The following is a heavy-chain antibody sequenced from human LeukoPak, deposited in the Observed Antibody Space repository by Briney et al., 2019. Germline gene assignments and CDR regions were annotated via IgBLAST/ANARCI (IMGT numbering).Heavy chain of an antibody. D-gene: IGHD3-9*01. CDR1: GFTFSSYA. CDR3: ARGRRITINWFDP. Sequence: PGGSLRLSCAASGFTFSSYAMSWVRQAPGKGLEWVSAISGSGGSTYYADSVKGRFTISRDNAKNSLYLQMNSLRAEDTAVYYCARGRRITINWFDPWGQGTLVTVSS. CDR2: ISGSGGST. J-gene: IGHJ5*02. V-gene: IGHV3-23*01.